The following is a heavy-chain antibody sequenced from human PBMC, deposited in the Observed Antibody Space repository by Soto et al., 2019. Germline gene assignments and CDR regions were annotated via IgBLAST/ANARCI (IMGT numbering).Heavy chain of an antibody. CDR2: IYYSGSS. CDR3: ARRSFNSGVSVLNDPYDY. D-gene: IGHD2-15*01. Sequence: PSETLSLTCTASGGSISTSSYYWGWIRQPPWKWLEWIGSIYYSGSSFYNPSLKSRLTMSVDASKNQFSLRVSSVTAADTAVYYWARRSFNSGVSVLNDPYDYWGQGXLVTVYS. V-gene: IGHV4-39*01. J-gene: IGHJ4*02. CDR1: GGSISTSSYY.